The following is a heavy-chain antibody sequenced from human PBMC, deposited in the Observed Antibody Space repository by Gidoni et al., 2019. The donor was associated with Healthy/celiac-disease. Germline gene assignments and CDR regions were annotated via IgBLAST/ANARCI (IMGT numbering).Heavy chain of an antibody. J-gene: IGHJ4*02. CDR1: VFTFSSYA. CDR2: ISSNGGST. CDR3: VKEEDDYGDYTGLFDY. D-gene: IGHD4-17*01. Sequence: EVQLVESGGGLVQPGVSLTLSCSASVFTFSSYAMHWVRQAPGKGLEYVSAISSNGGSTYYADAVKGRFTISRDNSKNTLYLQMSSLRAEDTAVYYCVKEEDDYGDYTGLFDYWGQGTLVTVSS. V-gene: IGHV3-64D*09.